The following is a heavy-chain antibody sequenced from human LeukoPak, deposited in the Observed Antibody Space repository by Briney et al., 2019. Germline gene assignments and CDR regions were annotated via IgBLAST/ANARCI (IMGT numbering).Heavy chain of an antibody. Sequence: VASVKVSCKASGYTFTSYGISWVRQAPGQGLEWMGWISAYNGNTNYAQKLQGRVTMTTDTSTSTAYMELRSLRSDDTAVYYCAREALYNSSGYLGYYFDYWGQGTLVTVSS. CDR1: GYTFTSYG. D-gene: IGHD3-22*01. CDR3: AREALYNSSGYLGYYFDY. CDR2: ISAYNGNT. V-gene: IGHV1-18*01. J-gene: IGHJ4*02.